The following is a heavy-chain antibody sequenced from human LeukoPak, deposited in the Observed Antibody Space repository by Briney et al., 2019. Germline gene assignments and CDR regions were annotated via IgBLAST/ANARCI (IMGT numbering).Heavy chain of an antibody. D-gene: IGHD6-19*01. CDR1: GGTFSSYA. CDR3: ARRRESSGLIFDY. J-gene: IGHJ4*02. Sequence: SVKVSCKASGGTFSSYAISWVRQAPGQGLEWMGRIIPIFGTANYAQKFQGRVTITTDESTSTAYMELSSQRSEDTAVYYCARRRESSGLIFDYWGQGTLVTVSS. V-gene: IGHV1-69*05. CDR2: IIPIFGTA.